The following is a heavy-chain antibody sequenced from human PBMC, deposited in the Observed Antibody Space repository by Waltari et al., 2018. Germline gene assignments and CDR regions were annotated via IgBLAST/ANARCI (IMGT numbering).Heavy chain of an antibody. CDR2: IIPIFGTA. CDR3: ARGDGYCSGGSCPAYDAFDI. CDR1: GGTFSSYA. J-gene: IGHJ3*02. D-gene: IGHD2-15*01. V-gene: IGHV1-69*12. Sequence: QVQLVQSGAEVKKPGSSVKVSCKASGGTFSSYAISWVRQAPGQGLEWMGGIIPIFGTANYAQKFQGRVTITADESTSTAYMELSSLRSEDTAVYYCARGDGYCSGGSCPAYDAFDIWGQGTMVTVSS.